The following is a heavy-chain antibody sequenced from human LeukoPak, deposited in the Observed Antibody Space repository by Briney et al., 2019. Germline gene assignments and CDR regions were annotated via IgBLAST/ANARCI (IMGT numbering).Heavy chain of an antibody. CDR1: GFSVSMKY. D-gene: IGHD3-10*01. Sequence: GGSPRLPCAASGFSVSMKYMTWVRQAPGKGLEWVSVIFSGGTTYYADSVKGRFTVSRDNSKNMMYLQMNSLRAEDAAVYYCARFSGPGMQHYYYYMDVWGTGTTVTVSS. CDR2: IFSGGTT. V-gene: IGHV3-53*01. CDR3: ARFSGPGMQHYYYYMDV. J-gene: IGHJ6*03.